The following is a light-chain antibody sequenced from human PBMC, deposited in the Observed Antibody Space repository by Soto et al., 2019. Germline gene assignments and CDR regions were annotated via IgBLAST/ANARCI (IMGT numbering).Light chain of an antibody. CDR3: SSYAGSNNLL. Sequence: QSALTQPPSASGSPGQSVAISCTGTNSDIGNYNFVSWYQQHPGKAPKLMIYEVNKRPSGVPDRFSGSKSGNTASLTVSGFQPEDEADYYCSSYAGSNNLLFGGGTKLTVL. CDR1: NSDIGNYNF. CDR2: EVN. J-gene: IGLJ2*01. V-gene: IGLV2-8*01.